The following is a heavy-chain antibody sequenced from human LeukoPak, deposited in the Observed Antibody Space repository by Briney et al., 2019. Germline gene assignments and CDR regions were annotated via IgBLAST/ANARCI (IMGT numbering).Heavy chain of an antibody. Sequence: SETLSLTCAVYGGSFSGYYWSWIRQPPGKGLEWIGEINHSGSTNYNPSLKSRVTISVDTSKNQFSLKLSSVTAADTAVYYCVWLSRGYWGQGTLVTVSS. CDR2: INHSGST. CDR1: GGSFSGYY. V-gene: IGHV4-34*01. J-gene: IGHJ4*02. D-gene: IGHD5-12*01. CDR3: VWLSRGY.